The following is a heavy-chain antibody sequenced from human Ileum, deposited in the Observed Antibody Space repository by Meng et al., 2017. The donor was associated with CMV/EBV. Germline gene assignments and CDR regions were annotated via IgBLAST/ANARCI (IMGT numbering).Heavy chain of an antibody. CDR3: AKAPTRKYYFDY. V-gene: IGHV3-23*01. Sequence: CAASGFSITDYAMDWVRQAPGKGLEWVSVMSASGDITFYAESVKGRFTIGRDTSKNTVYLQMNSLRAEDTAVYYCAKAPTRKYYFDYWGQGSLVTVSS. CDR2: MSASGDIT. CDR1: GFSITDYA. D-gene: IGHD5-24*01. J-gene: IGHJ4*02.